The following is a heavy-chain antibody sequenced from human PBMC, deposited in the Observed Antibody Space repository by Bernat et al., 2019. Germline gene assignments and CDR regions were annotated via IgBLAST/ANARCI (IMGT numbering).Heavy chain of an antibody. CDR3: ARSPYSGSPPPGD. V-gene: IGHV4-59*01. Sequence: QVQLQESGPGLVKPSETLSLTCTVSGGSISSYYWSWIRQPPGKGLEWIGYIYYSGSTNYNPSLKSRVTISVDTSKNQFSLKLSSVTAAETAVYYCARSPYSGSPPPGDWGQGTLVTVSS. CDR1: GGSISSYY. D-gene: IGHD1-26*01. CDR2: IYYSGST. J-gene: IGHJ4*02.